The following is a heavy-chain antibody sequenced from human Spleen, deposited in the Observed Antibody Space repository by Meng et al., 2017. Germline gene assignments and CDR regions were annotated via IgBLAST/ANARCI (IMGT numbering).Heavy chain of an antibody. J-gene: IGHJ6*02. Sequence: GGSLRLSCAASGFTFSSYEMNWVRQAPGKGLEWVSYISSSGSTIYYADSVKGRFTISRDNAENSLYLQMNSLRAEDTALYYCAKDHYSKGGMDVWGQGTTVTVSS. V-gene: IGHV3-48*03. CDR3: AKDHYSKGGMDV. D-gene: IGHD4-11*01. CDR2: ISSSGSTI. CDR1: GFTFSSYE.